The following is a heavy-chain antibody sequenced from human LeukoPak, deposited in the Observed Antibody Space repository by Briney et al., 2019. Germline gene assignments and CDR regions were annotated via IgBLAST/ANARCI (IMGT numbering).Heavy chain of an antibody. D-gene: IGHD3-3*01. CDR3: ARDLEDFWSGYYDY. V-gene: IGHV3-33*01. CDR2: IWYDGSNK. J-gene: IGHJ4*02. CDR1: GFTFSSYG. Sequence: GGSLRLSCAASGFTFSSYGMHWVRQAPGKGLEWVAVIWYDGSNKYYADSVKGRLTISRDNSKNTLYLQMNSLRAEDTAVYYCARDLEDFWSGYYDYWGQGTLVTVSS.